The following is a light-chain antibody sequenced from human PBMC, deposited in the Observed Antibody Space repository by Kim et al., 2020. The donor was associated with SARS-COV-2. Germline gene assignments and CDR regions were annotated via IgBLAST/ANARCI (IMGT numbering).Light chain of an antibody. CDR3: QTWGTGILV. Sequence: QPVLTQSPSASASLGASVRLTCTLSSGHSSYAIAWHQQQPEKGPRYLMNLNSDGSHNKGDGIPDRFSGSSSGAERYLTISSLQSEDEADYYCQTWGTGILVFGGGTKLTVL. CDR2: LNSDGSH. J-gene: IGLJ2*01. V-gene: IGLV4-69*01. CDR1: SGHSSYA.